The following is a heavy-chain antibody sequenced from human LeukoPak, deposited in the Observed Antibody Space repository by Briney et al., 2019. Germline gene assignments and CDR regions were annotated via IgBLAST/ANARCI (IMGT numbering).Heavy chain of an antibody. D-gene: IGHD4-17*01. J-gene: IGHJ6*04. Sequence: ASVKVSCKASGGTFSSYAISWVRQAPGQGLEWMGGSIPIFGTANYAQKFQGRVTITADESTSTDYMELSSLRSEDTAVYYCARDQDPFYGDDGPYYYYGMDVWGKGTTVTVSS. V-gene: IGHV1-69*01. CDR3: ARDQDPFYGDDGPYYYYGMDV. CDR2: SIPIFGTA. CDR1: GGTFSSYA.